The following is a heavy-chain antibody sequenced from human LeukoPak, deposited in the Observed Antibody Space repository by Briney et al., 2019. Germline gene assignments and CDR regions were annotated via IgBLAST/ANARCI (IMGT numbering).Heavy chain of an antibody. V-gene: IGHV3-48*03. J-gene: IGHJ3*02. CDR2: ISSSGSTI. CDR1: GFTFSSYE. D-gene: IGHD3-10*01. CDR3: ARITMVRGIAVDPFDI. Sequence: GGSLRLSCAASGFTFSSYEMNWVRQAPGKGREWVSYISSSGSTIYYADSVKGRFTISRDNSKNTLYLQMNSLRAEDTAVYYCARITMVRGIAVDPFDIWGQGTMVTVSS.